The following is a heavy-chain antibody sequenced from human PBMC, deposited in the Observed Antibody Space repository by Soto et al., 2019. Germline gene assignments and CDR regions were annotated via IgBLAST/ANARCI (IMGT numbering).Heavy chain of an antibody. CDR3: ARGEQYSGRIFDY. CDR1: GDSVSSNSAG. Sequence: SQTLSLTCAITGDSVSSNSAGWSWVRQSPSRGLEWLGRTYYRSKWYYEYAVSVRGRITINPDTSKNQYSLQLNSVTPEDTAVYFCARGEQYSGRIFDYWGQGTLVTVTS. CDR2: TYYRSKWYY. V-gene: IGHV6-1*01. D-gene: IGHD1-26*01. J-gene: IGHJ4*01.